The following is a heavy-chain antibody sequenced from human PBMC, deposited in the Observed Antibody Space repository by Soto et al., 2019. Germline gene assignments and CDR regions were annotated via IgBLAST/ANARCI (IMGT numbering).Heavy chain of an antibody. CDR1: GFNTRFYS. D-gene: IGHD1-7*01. CDR3: SKGEMSTIRNSFDP. Sequence: GGSLRLSCTASGFNTRFYSMSWVRQTPGKGLEWVAALSRSGGATYYADSVRGRFTISRDASKDTLFLQMSNLRAEDTALYYCSKGEMSTIRNSFDPWGQGTLVTVS. CDR2: LSRSGGAT. V-gene: IGHV3-23*01. J-gene: IGHJ5*02.